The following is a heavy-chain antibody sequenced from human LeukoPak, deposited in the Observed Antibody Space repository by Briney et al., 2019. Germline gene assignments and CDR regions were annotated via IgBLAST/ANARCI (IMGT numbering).Heavy chain of an antibody. D-gene: IGHD1-1*01. J-gene: IGHJ4*02. Sequence: GPSLRISSKGSGYSFSTYWVGWVRQMPGKGRESMGIIYPGDSGTRYSPSFQGQVTISADKSISTAYLQWSSLKASDTAMYYCARHGRTRYGTEYWGQGTLVTVSS. CDR3: ARHGRTRYGTEY. CDR1: GYSFSTYW. V-gene: IGHV5-51*01. CDR2: IYPGDSGT.